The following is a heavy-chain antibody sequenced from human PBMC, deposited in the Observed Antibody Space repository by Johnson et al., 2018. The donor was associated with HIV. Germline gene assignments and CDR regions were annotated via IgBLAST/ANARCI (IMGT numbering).Heavy chain of an antibody. Sequence: VQLVESGGGLVQPGGSLRLSCAASGFTVSSNYMTWVRQAPGKRLEWVSVIYSGGTTYNADSVKGRFTISRENSKNTLYLQMNSLRAEDTAVYYCAREGGPPKLAFDIWGQGTMVTVSS. D-gene: IGHD3-16*01. CDR3: AREGGPPKLAFDI. CDR1: GFTVSSNY. V-gene: IGHV3-66*01. J-gene: IGHJ3*02. CDR2: IYSGGTT.